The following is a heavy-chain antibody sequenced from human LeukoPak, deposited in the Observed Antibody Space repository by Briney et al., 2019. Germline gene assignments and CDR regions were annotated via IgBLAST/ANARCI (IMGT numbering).Heavy chain of an antibody. CDR2: ISGPGGST. V-gene: IGHV3-23*01. J-gene: IGHJ4*02. CDR3: AQRTAGSWYSFDY. Sequence: GGSLRLSCAASGFTFSSYGIHWVRQPPGEGLEWVSVISGPGGSTYYADSVKGRFTISRGNSKNTLYLQMNSLRAEDTAVYYCAQRTAGSWYSFDYWGQGTLVTASS. CDR1: GFTFSSYG. D-gene: IGHD1-14*01.